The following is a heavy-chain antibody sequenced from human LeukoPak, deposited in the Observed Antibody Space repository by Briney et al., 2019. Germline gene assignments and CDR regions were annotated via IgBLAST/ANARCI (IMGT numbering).Heavy chain of an antibody. CDR3: ARGYSYDYYYYGMDV. CDR1: GGTFSSYA. J-gene: IGHJ6*02. CDR2: IIPILGIA. D-gene: IGHD5-18*01. Sequence: SVKVSCKASGGTFSSYAISWVRQAPGQGLEWMGRIIPILGIANYAQKFQGRVTITADKSTSTAYMELSSLRSEDTAVYYCARGYSYDYYYYGMDVWGQGTTVTVSS. V-gene: IGHV1-69*04.